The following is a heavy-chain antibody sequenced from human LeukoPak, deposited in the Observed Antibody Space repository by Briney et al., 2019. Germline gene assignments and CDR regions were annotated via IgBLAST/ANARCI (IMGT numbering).Heavy chain of an antibody. Sequence: PSETLSLTCTVSGASISSGDYYWSWIPQPPGKGLEWIGYIYYSGSTYYNPSLKSRVTISVDTSNTRFSLKLSSVTAADTAVYYCARFGTVAGTSYYGMDVWGQGTTVTVSS. CDR2: IYYSGST. CDR1: GASISSGDYY. CDR3: ARFGTVAGTSYYGMDV. V-gene: IGHV4-30-4*01. D-gene: IGHD6-19*01. J-gene: IGHJ6*02.